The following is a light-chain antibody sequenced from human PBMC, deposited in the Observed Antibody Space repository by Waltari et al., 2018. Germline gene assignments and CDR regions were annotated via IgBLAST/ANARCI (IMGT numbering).Light chain of an antibody. V-gene: IGKV3-15*01. CDR3: QQYNNWPLYT. CDR2: DAS. Sequence: EAMMTQSPATLSVSPGDRATPSCRASQSVSTNVAWFQQKPGQAPSLLIYDASTRATGVPARFSGSGSGTEFTLTISSLQTEDFAVYYCQQYNNWPLYTFGQGTKLEIK. J-gene: IGKJ2*01. CDR1: QSVSTN.